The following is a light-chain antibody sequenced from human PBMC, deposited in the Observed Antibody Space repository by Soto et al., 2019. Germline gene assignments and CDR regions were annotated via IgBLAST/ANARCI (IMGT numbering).Light chain of an antibody. J-gene: IGKJ5*01. CDR3: QQRNIWPPVT. CDR2: GAS. Sequence: EIVMTQSPATLSVSPGERATLSCRASESVSSNLAWYQQKPGQAPRLLFYGASTRAAGIPARFSGSGSGTDFTLTISSLEPEDSAVYYCQQRNIWPPVTFGQGTRMEIK. CDR1: ESVSSN. V-gene: IGKV3D-15*01.